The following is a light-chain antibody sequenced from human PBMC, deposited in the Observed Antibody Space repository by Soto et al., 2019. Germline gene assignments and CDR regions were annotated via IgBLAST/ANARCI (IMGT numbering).Light chain of an antibody. CDR3: QQYGSSPIT. J-gene: IGKJ5*01. Sequence: EIVLTQSPGTLSLSPGERATLSCRASQSVNTNYLAWYQQKSGQAPRLLIYGASSRATGIPDRFSGSGSGTDFTLTISRLEPEDFAAYFCQQYGSSPITFCQGTRLEIK. CDR1: QSVNTNY. V-gene: IGKV3-20*01. CDR2: GAS.